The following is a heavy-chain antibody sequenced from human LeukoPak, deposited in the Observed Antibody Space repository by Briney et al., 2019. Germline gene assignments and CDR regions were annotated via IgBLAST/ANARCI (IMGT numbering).Heavy chain of an antibody. CDR3: ARTYDFGRGPPGDAFDN. J-gene: IGHJ3*02. Sequence: GGSLRLSCEASGFTFEDYGMTWVRQRPGKGLEWVSYIDARSGIVYYADSVQGRFTISRDDAKDSVFLQMNSLRVDDTAVYYCARTYDFGRGPPGDAFDNWGQGTLVTVPS. D-gene: IGHD3-3*01. V-gene: IGHV3-48*01. CDR2: IDARSGIV. CDR1: GFTFEDYG.